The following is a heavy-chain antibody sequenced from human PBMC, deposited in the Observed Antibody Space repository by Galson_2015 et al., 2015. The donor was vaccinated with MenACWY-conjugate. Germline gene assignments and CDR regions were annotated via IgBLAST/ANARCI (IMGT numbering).Heavy chain of an antibody. CDR3: ARAYRATGGTHFVY. Sequence: SLRLSCAASEVSFTNSWMHWVRQAPGKGLVWVSRINSDGSSTTYADSVKGRFTISRDNAKNTLYLQMNSLRGEDTAVYYCARAYRATGGTHFVYWGQGTLVTVSS. CDR2: INSDGSST. CDR1: EVSFTNSW. J-gene: IGHJ4*02. D-gene: IGHD6-13*01. V-gene: IGHV3-74*03.